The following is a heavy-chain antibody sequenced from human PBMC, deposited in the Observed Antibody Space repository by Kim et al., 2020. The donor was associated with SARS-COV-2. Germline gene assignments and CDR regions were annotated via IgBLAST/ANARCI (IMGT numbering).Heavy chain of an antibody. J-gene: IGHJ4*02. CDR3: ARGATGYSSSWYQDLDY. CDR1: GYTFTSYA. Sequence: ASVKVSCKASGYTFTSYAMNWVRQAPGQGLEWMGWINTNTGNPTYAQGFTGRFVFSLDTSVSTAYLQISSLKAEDTAVYYCARGATGYSSSWYQDLDYWGQGTLVTVSS. D-gene: IGHD6-13*01. CDR2: INTNTGNP. V-gene: IGHV7-4-1*02.